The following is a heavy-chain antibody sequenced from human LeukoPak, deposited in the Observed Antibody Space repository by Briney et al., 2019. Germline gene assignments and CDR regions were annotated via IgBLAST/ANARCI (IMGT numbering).Heavy chain of an antibody. D-gene: IGHD3-16*01. CDR1: GGSMTISTDY. Sequence: SETLSLTCTVSGGSMTISTDYWAWVRQPPGKGLEWIGAIHFTGKTYYNVPLKSRVTISIDTSKNQFSLNLTSVTAADTAVYYCARLWHLPQYYFDYWGLGTLVTVSS. J-gene: IGHJ4*02. V-gene: IGHV4-39*01. CDR2: IHFTGKT. CDR3: ARLWHLPQYYFDY.